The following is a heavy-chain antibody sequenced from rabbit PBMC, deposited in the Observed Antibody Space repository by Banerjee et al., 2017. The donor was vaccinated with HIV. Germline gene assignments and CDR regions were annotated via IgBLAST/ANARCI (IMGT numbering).Heavy chain of an antibody. CDR2: INTSSGNT. CDR3: ARDLAGAIGWNYNL. D-gene: IGHD4-1*01. J-gene: IGHJ4*01. V-gene: IGHV1S45*01. CDR1: GFSFSNKYV. Sequence: QEQLEESGGDLVKPEGSLTLTCTASGFSFSNKYVMCWVRQAPGKGLEWIACINTSSGNTVYASWAKGRFTISKTSSTTVTLQMSSQTAADTATYSCARDLAGAIGWNYNLWGPGTLVTVS.